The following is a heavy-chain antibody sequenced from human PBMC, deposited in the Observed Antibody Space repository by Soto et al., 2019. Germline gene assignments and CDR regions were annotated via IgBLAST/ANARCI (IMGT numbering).Heavy chain of an antibody. Sequence: QVQLVESGGGVVQPGRSLRLSCAASGFTFSSYGMHWVRQAPGKGLEWVAVISYDGSNEYYAYSVKGRFTISRDNSKNTLYLQMNSLRAEDTAVYYCAKDAGGRSYFDYWGQGTMVTVSS. CDR3: AKDAGGRSYFDY. V-gene: IGHV3-30*18. CDR1: GFTFSSYG. CDR2: ISYDGSNE. D-gene: IGHD2-8*02. J-gene: IGHJ4*02.